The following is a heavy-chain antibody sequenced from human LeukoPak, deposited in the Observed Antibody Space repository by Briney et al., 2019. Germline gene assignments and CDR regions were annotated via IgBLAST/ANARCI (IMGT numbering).Heavy chain of an antibody. D-gene: IGHD5-24*01. J-gene: IGHJ5*02. CDR1: GYTFTSYD. Sequence: ASVKVSCKASGYTFTSYDINWVRQATGQGLEWMGWMNPNSGDTGYAQKFQGRVTMTRSTSISTAYMELSSLRTDDTAVYYCARVVTLAKMATTNWFDPWGQGTLVTVSS. CDR3: ARVVTLAKMATTNWFDP. V-gene: IGHV1-8*01. CDR2: MNPNSGDT.